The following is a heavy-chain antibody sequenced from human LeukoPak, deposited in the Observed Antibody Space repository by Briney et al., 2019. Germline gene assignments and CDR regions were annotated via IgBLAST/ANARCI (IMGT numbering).Heavy chain of an antibody. V-gene: IGHV3-11*01. J-gene: IGHJ2*01. CDR3: ARDLQVTNCGDDCYPHWYFDF. D-gene: IGHD2-21*02. CDR1: GFTFSDYY. CDR2: ISSSGSTI. Sequence: GGSLRLSCAASGFTFSDYYMSWIRQAPGKGLEWVSYISSSGSTIYYADSVKGRFTIPRDNAKNSLYLQMNSLRAEDTAMYYCARDLQVTNCGDDCYPHWYFDFWGRGTLVTVSS.